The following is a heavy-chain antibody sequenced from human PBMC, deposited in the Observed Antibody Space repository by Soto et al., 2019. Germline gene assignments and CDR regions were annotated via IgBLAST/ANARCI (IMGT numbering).Heavy chain of an antibody. Sequence: EVQLVESGGGLVQPGGSLRLSCEASGFTFSTYWMTWLRQAPGKGLEWVANIKNDGSVKNYLDSVEGRFTISRENAKNTLYLQMDSLRAEGAAVYYCARDLSPNHTTYWVDAFDVWGPGTVVTVSS. V-gene: IGHV3-7*05. CDR2: IKNDGSVK. J-gene: IGHJ3*01. CDR1: GFTFSTYW. CDR3: ARDLSPNHTTYWVDAFDV. D-gene: IGHD2-8*02.